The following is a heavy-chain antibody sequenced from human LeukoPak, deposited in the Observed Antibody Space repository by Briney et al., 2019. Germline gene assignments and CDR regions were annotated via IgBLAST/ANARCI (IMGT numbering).Heavy chain of an antibody. CDR2: IRSKTYGGTT. D-gene: IGHD3-22*01. Sequence: GGSLRLSCTASGFTFGDYAMSWFRQAPGKGLEWVGFIRSKTYGGTTEYAASVKGRFTISRDDSKSIAYLQMNSLKTEDTAVYYCARGLPYYYDSSDYHFDCWGQGTLVTVPS. CDR3: ARGLPYYYDSSDYHFDC. CDR1: GFTFGDYA. V-gene: IGHV3-49*03. J-gene: IGHJ4*02.